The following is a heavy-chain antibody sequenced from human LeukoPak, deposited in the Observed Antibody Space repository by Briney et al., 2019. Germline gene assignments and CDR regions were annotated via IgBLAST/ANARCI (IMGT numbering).Heavy chain of an antibody. D-gene: IGHD3-22*01. Sequence: ASETLSLTCTVSGGSISSSSYYWGWIRQPPRKGLEWIGSIYYSGSTYYNPSLKSRVTISVDTSKNQFSLKLSSVTAADTAVYYCARVVVITGYYFDYWGQGTLVTVSS. CDR2: IYYSGST. J-gene: IGHJ4*02. V-gene: IGHV4-39*07. CDR1: GGSISSSSYY. CDR3: ARVVVITGYYFDY.